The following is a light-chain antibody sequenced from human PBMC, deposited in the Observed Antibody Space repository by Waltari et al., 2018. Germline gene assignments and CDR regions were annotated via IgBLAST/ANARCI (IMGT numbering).Light chain of an antibody. CDR1: QSVSSK. CDR3: QQYNNWPPLVT. CDR2: GAS. J-gene: IGKJ4*01. Sequence: EIVMTQSPATLSVSPGERATLSCRASQSVSSKLAWYQQKPGQAPRLLIYGASTRATGIPARFSGSGSGTEFTLTISSLQSEDFAVYYCQQYNNWPPLVTFGGGTKVEIK. V-gene: IGKV3-15*01.